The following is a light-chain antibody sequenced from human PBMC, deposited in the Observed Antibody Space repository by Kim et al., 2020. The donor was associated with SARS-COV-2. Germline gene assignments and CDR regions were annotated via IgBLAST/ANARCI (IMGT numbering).Light chain of an antibody. J-gene: IGLJ1*01. V-gene: IGLV2-11*01. CDR2: DVT. CDR3: CSFAGTYTYV. CDR1: SSDVGGYNY. Sequence: PSVAISCTGTSSDVGGYNYVSWYQQHPAKAPKLIIYDVTKRPSGVADRFSGSKSGNTASLTISGLQAEDEADYYCCSFAGTYTYVFGTGTKVTVL.